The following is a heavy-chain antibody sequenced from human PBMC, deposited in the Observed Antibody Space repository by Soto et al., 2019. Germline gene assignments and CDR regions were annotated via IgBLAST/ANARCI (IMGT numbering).Heavy chain of an antibody. V-gene: IGHV3-11*01. CDR2: ISSSGSTI. CDR3: ARVSDYDFWSGYFDAFDI. J-gene: IGHJ3*02. Sequence: PGGSLRLSCAASGFTFSDYYMSWIRQAPGKGLEWVSYISSSGSTIYYADSVKGRFTISRDNAKNSLYLQMNSLRAEDTAVYYCARVSDYDFWSGYFDAFDIWGQGTMVTVSS. D-gene: IGHD3-3*01. CDR1: GFTFSDYY.